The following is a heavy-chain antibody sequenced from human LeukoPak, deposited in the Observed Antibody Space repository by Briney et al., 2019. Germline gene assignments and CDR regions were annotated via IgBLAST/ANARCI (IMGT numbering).Heavy chain of an antibody. CDR2: IYYSGST. D-gene: IGHD1-14*01. Sequence: PSETLSLSCTVSGGSISSSSYYWGWIRQHPGKGLEWIGSIYYSGSTYYNPSLKSRVTISVDTSKNQFSLKLSSVTALDTAVYYCASAPGNLGEEGGYMYVWGKGTTVTVSS. J-gene: IGHJ6*03. CDR3: ASAPGNLGEEGGYMYV. CDR1: GGSISSSSYY. V-gene: IGHV4-39*07.